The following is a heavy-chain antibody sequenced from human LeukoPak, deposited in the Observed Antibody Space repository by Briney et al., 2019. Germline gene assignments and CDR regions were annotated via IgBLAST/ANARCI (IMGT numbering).Heavy chain of an antibody. D-gene: IGHD1-26*01. V-gene: IGHV4-59*01. CDR3: ARGWDFFDS. CDR1: GGSISSYY. Sequence: SETLSLTCTVSGGSISSYYWNWIRQLPGMGLEWIGYIYSTGSTNHNPSLKSRVTISVDTSKNQFSLKLSSVTAADTAVYYCARGWDFFDSWGQGTLVTVSS. CDR2: IYSTGST. J-gene: IGHJ4*02.